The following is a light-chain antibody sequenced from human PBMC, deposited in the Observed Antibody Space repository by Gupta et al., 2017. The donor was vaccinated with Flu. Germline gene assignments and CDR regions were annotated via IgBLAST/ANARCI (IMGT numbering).Light chain of an antibody. V-gene: IGKV1-9*01. Sequence: GNSVPSTWRTHHVISGYLAWYQQTPGQAPKLLIYRASTVPGGIPSRFSGSGSGADFSLTIVRLQPEDFASYYCQQHHTYPFTFGQGTRLEIK. CDR1: HVISGY. J-gene: IGKJ2*01. CDR2: RAS. CDR3: QQHHTYPFT.